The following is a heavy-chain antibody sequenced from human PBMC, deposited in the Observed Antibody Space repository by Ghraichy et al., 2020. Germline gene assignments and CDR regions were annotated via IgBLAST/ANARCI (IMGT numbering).Heavy chain of an antibody. CDR1: GGSINNYY. J-gene: IGHJ4*02. D-gene: IGHD6-13*01. CDR2: IYYSGST. V-gene: IGHV4-59*08. Sequence: TLSLTCTVSGGSINNYYWSWIRQPPGKGLEWIGYIYYSGSTNYKPSLKSRVTISVDTSKNQFSLKLSSVTAADTAVYYCARLSSSWSYFDYWGQGALDTVSS. CDR3: ARLSSSWSYFDY.